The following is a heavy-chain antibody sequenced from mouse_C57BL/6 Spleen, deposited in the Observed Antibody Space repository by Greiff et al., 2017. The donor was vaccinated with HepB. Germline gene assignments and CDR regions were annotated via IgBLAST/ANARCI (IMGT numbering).Heavy chain of an antibody. Sequence: VKLQESGAELARPGASVKLSCKASGYTFTSYGISWVKQRTGQGLEWIGEIYPRSGNTYYNEKFKGKATLTADKSSSTAYMELRSLTSEDSAVYFCAPKVYGSSYYYYVMDYWGQGTSVTVAS. CDR1: GYTFTSYG. J-gene: IGHJ4*01. V-gene: IGHV1-81*01. CDR2: IYPRSGNT. CDR3: APKVYGSSYYYYVMDY. D-gene: IGHD1-1*01.